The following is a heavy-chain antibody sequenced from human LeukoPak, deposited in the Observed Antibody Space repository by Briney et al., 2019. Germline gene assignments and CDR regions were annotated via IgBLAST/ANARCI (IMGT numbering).Heavy chain of an antibody. D-gene: IGHD5-18*01. Sequence: GSLRLSCAASGFTFSSYAMHWVRQAPGKGLEWVAVISYDGSNKYYADSVKGRFTISRDNSKNTLYLQMNSLRAEDTAVYYCASGSRGYSYGNDIWGQGTLVTVSS. CDR1: GFTFSSYA. J-gene: IGHJ4*02. V-gene: IGHV3-30*04. CDR3: ASGSRGYSYGNDI. CDR2: ISYDGSNK.